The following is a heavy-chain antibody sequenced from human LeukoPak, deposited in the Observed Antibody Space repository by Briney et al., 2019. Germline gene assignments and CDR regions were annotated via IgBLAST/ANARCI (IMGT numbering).Heavy chain of an antibody. D-gene: IGHD3-10*01. CDR3: AREAYGSGNYPFDY. CDR1: GFTFTNYK. J-gene: IGHJ4*02. CDR2: ISGGSHYI. Sequence: GGSLRLSCAASGFTFTNYKIHWVRQAPEKGLEWVSSISGGSHYIYYADSVRGRFTISRDNAKNSLYLQMHSLRAEDTAVYYCAREAYGSGNYPFDYWGQGTLVTVSS. V-gene: IGHV3-21*01.